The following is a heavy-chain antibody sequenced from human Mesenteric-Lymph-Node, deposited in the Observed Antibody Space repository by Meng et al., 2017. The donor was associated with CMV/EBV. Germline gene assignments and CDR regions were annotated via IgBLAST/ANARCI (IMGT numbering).Heavy chain of an antibody. CDR2: INPSGGST. D-gene: IGHD6-13*01. V-gene: IGHV1-46*01. Sequence: ASVKVSCKASGYTFTSYYMHWVRQAPGQGLEWMGIINPSGGSTSYAQKFQGRVTMTRDTSTSTVYMELSSLRSEDTAVYYCARDREAGTSYNYYGMDVWGQGTTVTVSS. J-gene: IGHJ6*02. CDR3: ARDREAGTSYNYYGMDV. CDR1: GYTFTSYY.